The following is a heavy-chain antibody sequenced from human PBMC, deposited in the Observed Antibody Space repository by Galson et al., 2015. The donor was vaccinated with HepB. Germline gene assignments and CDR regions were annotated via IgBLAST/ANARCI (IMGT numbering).Heavy chain of an antibody. CDR3: AKDGVPALRFPYNWFDP. Sequence: SLRLSCAASGFTFSSYAMSWVRQAPGKGLEWVSAISGSGGSTYYADSVKGRFTISRDNSKNTLYLQMNSLRAEDTAVYYCAKDGVPALRFPYNWFDPWGQGTLVTVSS. J-gene: IGHJ5*02. CDR2: ISGSGGST. CDR1: GFTFSSYA. D-gene: IGHD3-3*01. V-gene: IGHV3-23*01.